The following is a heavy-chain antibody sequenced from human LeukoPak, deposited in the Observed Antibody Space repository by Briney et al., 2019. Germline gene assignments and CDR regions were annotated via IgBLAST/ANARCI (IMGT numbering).Heavy chain of an antibody. J-gene: IGHJ3*02. CDR2: ISSSGSNI. CDR3: SRGKVGIGVFHDACDI. CDR1: GFTFSSYE. D-gene: IGHD3-22*01. V-gene: IGHV3-48*03. Sequence: GGSLRLSCAASGFTFSSYEMNWVRQAPGKGLEWVSYISSSGSNIYYADSVKGRFTISSDNAKNSLYLQMNSLRAEDTAVYYCSRGKVGIGVFHDACDIWGEGTMVTVSS.